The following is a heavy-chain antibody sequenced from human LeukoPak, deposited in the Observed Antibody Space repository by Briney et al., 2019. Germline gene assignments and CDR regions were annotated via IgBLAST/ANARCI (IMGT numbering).Heavy chain of an antibody. CDR1: GGSISSGGYY. Sequence: PSETLSLTCTVSGGSISSGGYYWSWIRQHPGKGLEWIGYIYYSGSTYYNPSLKSRVTISVDTSKNQFSLKLSSVTAADTAVYYCARDRYTAIGALDAFDIWGQGTMVTVSP. D-gene: IGHD5-18*01. J-gene: IGHJ3*02. V-gene: IGHV4-31*03. CDR3: ARDRYTAIGALDAFDI. CDR2: IYYSGST.